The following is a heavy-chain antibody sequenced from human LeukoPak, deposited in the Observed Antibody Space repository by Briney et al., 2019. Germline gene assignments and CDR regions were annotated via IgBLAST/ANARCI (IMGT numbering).Heavy chain of an antibody. CDR3: ARAAYSESYHSDY. J-gene: IGHJ4*02. CDR1: GGSVNSGSYY. V-gene: IGHV4-61*01. Sequence: SETLFLTCTVSGGSVNSGSYYWNWIRQPPGKGLEWIGYIYYSGSTNYNPSLKSRVTISVDTSKNQFSLKLSSVTAADTAVYYCARAAYSESYHSDYWGQGTLVTVSS. D-gene: IGHD1-26*01. CDR2: IYYSGST.